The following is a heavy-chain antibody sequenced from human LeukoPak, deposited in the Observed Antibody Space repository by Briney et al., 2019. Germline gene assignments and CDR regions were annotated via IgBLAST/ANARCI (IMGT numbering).Heavy chain of an antibody. CDR2: IYYSGST. CDR1: GGSISSSSYY. V-gene: IGHV4-61*01. D-gene: IGHD3-22*01. J-gene: IGHJ3*02. CDR3: ARVRGYYDSSTHDAFDI. Sequence: PSETLSLTCTVSGGSISSSSYYWSWIRQPPGKGREWMGYIYYSGSTNYNPSLKSRVTISVDTSKNQFSLKLSSVTAADTAVYYCARVRGYYDSSTHDAFDIWGQGTMVTVSS.